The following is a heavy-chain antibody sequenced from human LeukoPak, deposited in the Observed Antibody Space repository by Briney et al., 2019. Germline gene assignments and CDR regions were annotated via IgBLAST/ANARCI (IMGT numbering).Heavy chain of an antibody. V-gene: IGHV4-30-4*01. CDR3: FKQKTAYEILTGYYHNWFDP. CDR2: IYYSGRT. Sequence: SETLSLTCTVSGGSISSGAYYWSWIRQPPRKDLAWMGYIYYSGRTYYNPSLKSRVTISVDTSKNQFSLKLSSVTAADTAVFFFFKQKTAYEILTGYYHNWFDPWGQGTLVTVSS. CDR1: GGSISSGAYY. J-gene: IGHJ5*02. D-gene: IGHD3-9*01.